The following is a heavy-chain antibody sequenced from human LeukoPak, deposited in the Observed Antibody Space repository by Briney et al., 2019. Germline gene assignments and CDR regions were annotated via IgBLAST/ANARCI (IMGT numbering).Heavy chain of an antibody. V-gene: IGHV3-30*02. Sequence: GGSLRLSCAASGFTFSSYGMHWVRQAPGKGLEWVAFIRYDGSNKYYADSVKGRFTISRDNSKNTLYLQMNSLRAEDKAVYYCANGYQYYYGSGSFEYWGQGTLVTVSS. CDR2: IRYDGSNK. CDR1: GFTFSSYG. D-gene: IGHD3-10*01. CDR3: ANGYQYYYGSGSFEY. J-gene: IGHJ4*02.